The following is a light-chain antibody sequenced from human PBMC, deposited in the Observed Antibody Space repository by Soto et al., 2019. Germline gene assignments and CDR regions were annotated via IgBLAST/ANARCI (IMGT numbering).Light chain of an antibody. CDR1: QSFSSIY. CDR3: HQYRSSPQT. J-gene: IGKJ1*01. V-gene: IGKV3-20*01. Sequence: SVLSRTPGTVSLSPGARAPLPFRASQSFSSIYLAWYQQKPGQAPRLLVYGASSRATGIPDRFSGSGSGTDFTLTISRLEPEDFAVYFCHQYRSSPQTFGQGTKVDI. CDR2: GAS.